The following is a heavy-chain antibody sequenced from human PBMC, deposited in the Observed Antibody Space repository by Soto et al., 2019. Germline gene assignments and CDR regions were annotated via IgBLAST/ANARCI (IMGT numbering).Heavy chain of an antibody. CDR2: MNPNSGNT. CDR1: GYTFTNYD. J-gene: IGHJ4*02. CDR3: VRGRLAATVLFYS. Sequence: ASLKVSCKASGYTFTNYDINWVRQATGQGLEWMGWMNPNSGNTGYAQKFQGRVTMTRNTSISTAYMELSSLRSQDTAVYYCVRGRLAATVLFYSWGPVNLLTVSS. D-gene: IGHD3-9*01. V-gene: IGHV1-8*02.